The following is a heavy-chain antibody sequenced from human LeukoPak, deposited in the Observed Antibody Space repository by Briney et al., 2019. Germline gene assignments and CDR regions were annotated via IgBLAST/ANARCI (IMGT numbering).Heavy chain of an antibody. CDR1: GFTFSNYG. Sequence: GGSLRLTCAASGFTFSNYGMHWVRQAPGKGLEWVAFISYDGTVKYYADSVKGRFTISRDNSYNTMYLQMNSLRNEDTAVYSCSKAYRGYDRYYSDFWGQGTLVIVSS. D-gene: IGHD5-12*01. V-gene: IGHV3-30*02. CDR3: SKAYRGYDRYYSDF. CDR2: ISYDGTVK. J-gene: IGHJ4*02.